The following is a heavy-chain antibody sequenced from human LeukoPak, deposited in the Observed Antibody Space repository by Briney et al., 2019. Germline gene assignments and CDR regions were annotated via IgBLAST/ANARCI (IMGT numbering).Heavy chain of an antibody. CDR1: GGSISTFY. Sequence: SETLSLTCTVSGGSISTFYWSWIRQPPGKGLEWIGFIYHSGSTYYNPSLKSRLTISVDRSKNQFSLKLSSVTAADTAVYHCARSLYYYDTSAPRAFDIWGQGTMVTVSS. D-gene: IGHD3-22*01. J-gene: IGHJ3*02. V-gene: IGHV4-59*12. CDR2: IYHSGST. CDR3: ARSLYYYDTSAPRAFDI.